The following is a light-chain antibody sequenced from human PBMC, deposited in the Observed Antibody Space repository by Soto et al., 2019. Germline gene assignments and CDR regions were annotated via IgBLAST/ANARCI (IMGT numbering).Light chain of an antibody. V-gene: IGLV2-14*01. J-gene: IGLJ3*02. CDR2: GVT. CDR3: SSYTTSSTGV. CDR1: SSDVGGYNY. Sequence: QSALTQPASVSGSPGQSITISCTGTSSDVGGYNYVSWYQKHPGKAPKLMISGVTNRPAGVSNRFSGSKSGNTASLTITGLQAEDEADYYCSSYTTSSTGVFGGGTKVTVL.